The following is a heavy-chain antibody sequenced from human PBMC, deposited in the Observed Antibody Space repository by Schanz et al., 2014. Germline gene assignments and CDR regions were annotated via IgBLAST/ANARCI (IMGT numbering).Heavy chain of an antibody. CDR2: MSGSGSTA. CDR1: GFTFTGYV. D-gene: IGHD3-10*01. V-gene: IGHV3-23*01. Sequence: EVQLLESGGGLVQPGGSLRLSCAASGFTFTGYVMTWVRQAPGKGLEWVSGMSGSGSTADYADSVKGRFTISRDNSKNTLYLQMNSLRSEDTAVYYCARGRGFYDYWGQGTLVAVSS. J-gene: IGHJ4*02. CDR3: ARGRGFYDY.